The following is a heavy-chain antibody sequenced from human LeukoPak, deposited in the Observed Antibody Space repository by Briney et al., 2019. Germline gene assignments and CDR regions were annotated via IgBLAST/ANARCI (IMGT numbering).Heavy chain of an antibody. CDR2: IYTSGST. V-gene: IGHV4-4*07. CDR3: ARDYSYYYGSGSFDYYYYYMDV. Sequence: SETLSLTCTVSGGSISSYYWSWIRQPAGKGLEWIRRIYTSGSTNYNPSLKSRVTMSVDTSKNQFSLKLSSVTAADTAVYYCARDYSYYYGSGSFDYYYYYMDVWGKGTTVTVSS. D-gene: IGHD3-10*01. CDR1: GGSISSYY. J-gene: IGHJ6*03.